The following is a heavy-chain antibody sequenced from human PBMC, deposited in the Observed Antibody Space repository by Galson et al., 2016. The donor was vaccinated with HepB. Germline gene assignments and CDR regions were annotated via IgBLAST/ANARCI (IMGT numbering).Heavy chain of an antibody. D-gene: IGHD1-14*01. V-gene: IGHV3-7*01. CDR1: GFSFSYYW. CDR2: IKQDGSDK. Sequence: SLRLSCAASGFSFSYYWMSWVRQAPGKGLGWVANIKQDGSDKYYVDSVRGRFSISRDNTKNSLYLQMNSLRDEDTAVYYCARGASATTGWGQGSRVAVSS. CDR3: ARGASATTG. J-gene: IGHJ4*02.